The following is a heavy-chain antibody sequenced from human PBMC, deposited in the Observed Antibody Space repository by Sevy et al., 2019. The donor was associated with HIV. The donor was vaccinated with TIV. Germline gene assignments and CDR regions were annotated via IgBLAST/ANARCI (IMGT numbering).Heavy chain of an antibody. CDR1: GGSISSYY. Sequence: SETLSLTCTVSGGSISSYYWSWIRQPPGKGLEWIGYIYYSGSTNYNPSLKSRVTISVDTSKNQSSLKLSSVTAADTAVYYCARGRCVDTAMDLKGYFDYWGQGTLVTVSS. D-gene: IGHD5-18*01. CDR2: IYYSGST. V-gene: IGHV4-59*01. CDR3: ARGRCVDTAMDLKGYFDY. J-gene: IGHJ4*02.